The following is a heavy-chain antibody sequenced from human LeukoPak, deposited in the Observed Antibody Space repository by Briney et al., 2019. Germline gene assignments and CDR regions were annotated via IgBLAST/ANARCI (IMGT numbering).Heavy chain of an antibody. J-gene: IGHJ4*02. CDR1: GGSFSGYY. Sequence: SETLSLTCAVSGGSFSGYYWTWIRQPPGNGLEWIGEINHSGSANYNPSLKSRVTISLDTSKNQFSLNLSSVTAADTAVYYCARGKGTVTTHWGQGTLVTVSS. CDR2: INHSGSA. D-gene: IGHD4-17*01. V-gene: IGHV4-34*01. CDR3: ARGKGTVTTH.